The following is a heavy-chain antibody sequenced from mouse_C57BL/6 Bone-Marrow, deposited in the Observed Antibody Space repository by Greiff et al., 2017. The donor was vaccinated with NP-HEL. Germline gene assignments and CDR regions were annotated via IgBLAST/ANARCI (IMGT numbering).Heavy chain of an antibody. CDR3: ARHEEGLDYYGSSTGYFDV. CDR1: GYTFTEYT. D-gene: IGHD1-1*01. J-gene: IGHJ1*03. CDR2: FYPGSGSI. Sequence: VQLQQSGAELVKPGASVKLSCKASGYTFTEYTIHWVKQRSGQGLEWIGWFYPGSGSIKYNEKFKDKATLTADKSSSTVYMELSRLTSEDSAVYFCARHEEGLDYYGSSTGYFDVWAQGPRSPSPQ. V-gene: IGHV1-62-2*01.